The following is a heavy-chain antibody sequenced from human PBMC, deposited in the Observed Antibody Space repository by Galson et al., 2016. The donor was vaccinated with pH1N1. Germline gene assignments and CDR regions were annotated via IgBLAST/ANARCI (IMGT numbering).Heavy chain of an antibody. CDR3: AKRGGSLRPGAFDF. CDR1: RYSFTTYW. D-gene: IGHD3-16*01. J-gene: IGHJ3*01. Sequence: QSGAEVKKAGESLKISCKASRYSFTTYWIGWVRQVPGKGLEWMGNIYPGDSDTTYSPSFQGQVTFSVDKSITTAFLHWNSLEASDTAIYYCAKRGGSLRPGAFDFWGQGTLVSVSS. CDR2: IYPGDSDT. V-gene: IGHV5-51*01.